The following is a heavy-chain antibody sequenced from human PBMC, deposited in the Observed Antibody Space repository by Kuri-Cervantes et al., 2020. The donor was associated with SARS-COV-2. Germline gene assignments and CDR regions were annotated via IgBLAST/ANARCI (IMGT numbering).Heavy chain of an antibody. CDR2: IYYSGST. CDR1: GGSISSYY. J-gene: IGHJ4*02. CDR3: ARSFTVRGAYFDY. Sequence: ESLKISCTVSGGSISSYYWSWIRQPPGKGLEWIGYIYYSGSTNYNPSLKSRVTISVDTSKNQFSLKLSSVTAADTAVYYCARSFTVRGAYFDYWGRGTLVTVSS. D-gene: IGHD3-10*01. V-gene: IGHV4-59*01.